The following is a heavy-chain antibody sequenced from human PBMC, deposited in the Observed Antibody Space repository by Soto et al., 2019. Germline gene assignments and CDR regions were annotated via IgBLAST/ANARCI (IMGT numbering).Heavy chain of an antibody. J-gene: IGHJ5*02. Sequence: PGGSLRLSCVASGFTFSNYNVNWVRQARGNGLEWVSHISGTSVYIHYADSVKGRFTISRDNAKNSVYLQMDSLRVEDTSVYYCAREGPLKPFPAWGQGPLFT. CDR2: ISGTSVYI. CDR3: AREGPLKPFPA. CDR1: GFTFSNYN. V-gene: IGHV3-21*01.